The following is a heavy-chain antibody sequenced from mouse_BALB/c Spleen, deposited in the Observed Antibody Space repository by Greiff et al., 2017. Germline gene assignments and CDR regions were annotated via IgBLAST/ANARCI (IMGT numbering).Heavy chain of an antibody. D-gene: IGHD1-1*01. CDR1: GFTFSSYA. CDR2: ISSGGSYT. J-gene: IGHJ3*01. V-gene: IGHV5-9-3*01. Sequence: EVKLVESGGGLVKPGGSLKLSCAASGFTFSSYAMSWVRQTPEKRLEWVATISSGGSYTYYPDSVKGRFTISRDNAKNTLYLQMSSLRSEDTAMYYCARQGYGSSFAYWGQGTLVTVSA. CDR3: ARQGYGSSFAY.